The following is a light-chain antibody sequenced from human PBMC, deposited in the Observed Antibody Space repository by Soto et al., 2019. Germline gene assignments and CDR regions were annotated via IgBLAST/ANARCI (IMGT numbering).Light chain of an antibody. V-gene: IGKV3-11*01. J-gene: IGKJ5*01. CDR1: QSVSSY. CDR3: QQRSNWIT. Sequence: EIVLTQSPATLSLSPGERATLSCRASQSVSSYLGWDQQKPGQAPRLLIYDASNRATGIPARFSGSGSGTDFTLTISSLEPEDFAVYYCQQRSNWITFGQGTRLEIK. CDR2: DAS.